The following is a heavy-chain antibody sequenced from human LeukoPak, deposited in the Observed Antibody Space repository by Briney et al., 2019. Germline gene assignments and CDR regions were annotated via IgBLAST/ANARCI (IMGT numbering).Heavy chain of an antibody. J-gene: IGHJ6*03. CDR3: ASLKGGSNWGAVYFYYYMDV. V-gene: IGHV4-4*02. CDR1: GGSISSSNW. D-gene: IGHD6-13*01. CDR2: IYHSGST. Sequence: PSETLSLTCAVSGGSISSSNWWSWVRQPPGKGLEWIGEIYHSGSTNYNPSLKSRVTISVDTSKNQFSLNLNSVTAADTAVYYCASLKGGSNWGAVYFYYYMDVWGKGTTVTVSS.